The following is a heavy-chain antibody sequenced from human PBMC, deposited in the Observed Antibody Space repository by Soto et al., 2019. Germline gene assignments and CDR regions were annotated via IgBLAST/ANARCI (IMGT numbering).Heavy chain of an antibody. J-gene: IGHJ4*02. CDR1: GFTFSNYA. D-gene: IGHD2-15*01. V-gene: IGHV3-23*01. CDR3: ARRGPGSYFDY. Sequence: EVQLLDSGRGLVQPGGSLRLSCAASGFTFSNYAMNWVRQAPGKGLEWVSVISGSGDSTYYADSVKGRFTISRDNSKNTLYLQMNSLRAEDTAVYYCARRGPGSYFDYWGQGTLVTVSS. CDR2: ISGSGDST.